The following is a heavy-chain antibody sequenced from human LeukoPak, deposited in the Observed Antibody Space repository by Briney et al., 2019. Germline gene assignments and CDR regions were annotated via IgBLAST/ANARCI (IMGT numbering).Heavy chain of an antibody. Sequence: GGSLRLSCAASGFTFSNAWMSWVRQAPGKGLEWVGRIKSKTDGGTTDYAAPVKGRFTISRDDSKNTLYLQMNSLKTEDTAVYYCTTDYHYGTTPSDYWGQGTLVTVSS. D-gene: IGHD4-17*01. V-gene: IGHV3-15*01. CDR3: TTDYHYGTTPSDY. CDR1: GFTFSNAW. CDR2: IKSKTDGGTT. J-gene: IGHJ4*02.